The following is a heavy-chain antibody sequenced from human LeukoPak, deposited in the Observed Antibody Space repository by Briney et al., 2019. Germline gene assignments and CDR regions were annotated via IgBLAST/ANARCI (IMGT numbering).Heavy chain of an antibody. CDR1: GYTFTSYG. D-gene: IGHD4-17*01. V-gene: IGHV1-18*01. CDR2: ISAYNGNT. Sequence: ASVKVSCKASGYTFTSYGISWVRQAPGQGLEWMGWISAYNGNTNYAQKLQGRVTMTTDTSTSTAYMELRSLRSDDTAVYYCARVADYGDYVGGDWIDPWGQGTLVTVSS. J-gene: IGHJ5*02. CDR3: ARVADYGDYVGGDWIDP.